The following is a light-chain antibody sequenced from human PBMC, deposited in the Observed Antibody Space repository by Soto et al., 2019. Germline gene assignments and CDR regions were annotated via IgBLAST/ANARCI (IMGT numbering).Light chain of an antibody. V-gene: IGKV1-5*03. CDR2: EAA. CDR3: QQSNNDPWT. Sequence: DIQMTQSPSTLSASVGDRVTITCRASQYIHNYLAWYQQKPGEAPKLLIYEAANLESVVPSRFSGSGTGTEFSLTISSLQPDDFATYYCQQSNNDPWTFGQGTRVEI. CDR1: QYIHNY. J-gene: IGKJ1*01.